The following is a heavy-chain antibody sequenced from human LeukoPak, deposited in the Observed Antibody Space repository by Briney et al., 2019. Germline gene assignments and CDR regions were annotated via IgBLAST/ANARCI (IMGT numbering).Heavy chain of an antibody. Sequence: GGSLRLSCAASGFTLSSYAMSWVRQAPGKGLEWVSAISGSGGSTYYADSVKGRFTISRDNSKNTLYLQMNSLRAEDTAVYYCAKDLDCSSTSCDRDYWGQGTLVTVSS. CDR2: ISGSGGST. CDR3: AKDLDCSSTSCDRDY. D-gene: IGHD2-2*02. J-gene: IGHJ4*02. CDR1: GFTLSSYA. V-gene: IGHV3-23*01.